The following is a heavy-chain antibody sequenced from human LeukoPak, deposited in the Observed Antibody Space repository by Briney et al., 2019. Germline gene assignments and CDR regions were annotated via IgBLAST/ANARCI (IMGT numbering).Heavy chain of an antibody. CDR3: ARDPPRIVVVVAATNYYGMDV. J-gene: IGHJ6*02. V-gene: IGHV1-18*01. D-gene: IGHD2-15*01. CDR2: ISAYNGNT. CDR1: GGTFSSYG. Sequence: ASVKVSCKASGGTFSSYGISWVRQAPGQGLEWMGWISAYNGNTNYAQKLQGRVTMTTDTSTSTAYMELRSLRSDDTAVYYCARDPPRIVVVVAATNYYGMDVWGQGTTVTVSS.